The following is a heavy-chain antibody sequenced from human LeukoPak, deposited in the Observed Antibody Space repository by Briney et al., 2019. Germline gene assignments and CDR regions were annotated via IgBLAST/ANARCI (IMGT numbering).Heavy chain of an antibody. V-gene: IGHV3-74*01. D-gene: IGHD3-10*02. J-gene: IGHJ4*02. CDR2: ITSDGSST. CDR3: VRDRYYVPDY. Sequence: PGGSLRLSCAASGFTFSSTWMNWVRQGPGKGLEWVSRITSDGSSTIYADSVKGRFTISRDNAKNSLYLQMNSLRAENTAVYYCVRDRYYVPDYWGQGTLVTVSS. CDR1: GFTFSSTW.